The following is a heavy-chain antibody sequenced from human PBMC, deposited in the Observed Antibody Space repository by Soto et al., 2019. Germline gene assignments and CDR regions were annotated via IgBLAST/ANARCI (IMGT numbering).Heavy chain of an antibody. V-gene: IGHV3-23*01. Sequence: HPGGSLRLSCATSGFTFNNYAMSWVRQAPGKGLEWVSGISGSGRDTYYADSVKGRFTISRDNSKNSLHLQMNSLRAEDTALYYCEREYGVTGAMSWGQGAQVTVSS. J-gene: IGHJ5*02. CDR1: GFTFNNYA. CDR3: EREYGVTGAMS. D-gene: IGHD1-7*01. CDR2: ISGSGRDT.